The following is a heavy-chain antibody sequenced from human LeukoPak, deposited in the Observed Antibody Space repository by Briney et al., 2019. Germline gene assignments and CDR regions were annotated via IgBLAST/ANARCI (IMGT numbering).Heavy chain of an antibody. D-gene: IGHD2-2*01. CDR3: AREDIVVVPAWDY. J-gene: IGHJ4*02. CDR2: ISYDGSNK. Sequence: HTGGSLRLSCAASGFTFSSYAMHWVRQAPGKGLEWVAVISYDGSNKYYADSVKGRFTISRDNSKNTLYLQMNSLRAEDTAVYYCAREDIVVVPAWDYWGQGTLVTVSS. V-gene: IGHV3-30*04. CDR1: GFTFSSYA.